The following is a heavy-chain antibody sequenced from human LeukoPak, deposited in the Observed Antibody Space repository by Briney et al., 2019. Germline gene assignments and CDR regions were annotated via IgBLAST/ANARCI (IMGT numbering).Heavy chain of an antibody. J-gene: IGHJ4*02. CDR3: ARAADTPFDF. CDR1: GFTFSDYY. V-gene: IGHV3-11*01. Sequence: GGSLRLSCAASGFTFSDYYMSWIRQAPGKGLELVSYISSNGSTIYYADSVKGRFTISRDNAKNSLFLQMNSLRAEDTAVYYCARAADTPFDFWGQGTLVTVSS. CDR2: ISSNGSTI.